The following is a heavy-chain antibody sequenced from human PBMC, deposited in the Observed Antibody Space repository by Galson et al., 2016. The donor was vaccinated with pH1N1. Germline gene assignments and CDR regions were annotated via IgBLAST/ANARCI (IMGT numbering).Heavy chain of an antibody. Sequence: SCKASGYTFTSYSFHWVRQAPGLGLQWMGVINPIGGMATYTQNFQDRLTMTVDASTSTVYMELTSLRSEDTAVYYCVRDLGRLRDFWGQGTLVTVSS. J-gene: IGHJ4*02. V-gene: IGHV1-46*01. CDR1: GYTFTSYS. D-gene: IGHD1-26*01. CDR2: INPIGGMA. CDR3: VRDLGRLRDF.